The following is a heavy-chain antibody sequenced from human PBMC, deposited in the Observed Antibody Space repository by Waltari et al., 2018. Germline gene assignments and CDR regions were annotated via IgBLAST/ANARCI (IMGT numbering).Heavy chain of an antibody. CDR3: AKGGRKVDGWFDP. Sequence: QVQLVESGGGVVQPGRSLRLSCAASGFTFSSYGMHWVRQAPGKWLEWVAVISYDGGNKYYADSVKGRFTISRDNSKNTLYLQMNSLRAEDTAVYYCAKGGRKVDGWFDPWGQGTLVTVSS. J-gene: IGHJ5*02. CDR1: GFTFSSYG. V-gene: IGHV3-30*18. D-gene: IGHD1-1*01. CDR2: ISYDGGNK.